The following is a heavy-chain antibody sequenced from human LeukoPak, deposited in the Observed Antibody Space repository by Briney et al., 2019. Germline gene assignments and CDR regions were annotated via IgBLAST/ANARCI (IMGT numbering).Heavy chain of an antibody. CDR2: INTDGTVT. CDR1: GFTFSKYW. Sequence: GGSLRLSCAASGFTFSKYWMVWVRQAPGKGLESVSRINTDGTVTTYADSVKGRFTDSRDNADNTMFLQMNSVRDEDTAVYYCATKQWLAPPPDSWGQGTPVTVSS. D-gene: IGHD6-19*01. J-gene: IGHJ4*02. CDR3: ATKQWLAPPPDS. V-gene: IGHV3-74*01.